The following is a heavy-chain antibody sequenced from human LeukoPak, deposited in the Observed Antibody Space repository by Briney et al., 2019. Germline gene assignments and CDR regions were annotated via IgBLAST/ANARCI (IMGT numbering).Heavy chain of an antibody. J-gene: IGHJ5*02. CDR3: ARDPYDSSGYYLNWFDP. Sequence: GGSLRLSCAASGFTFSSYAMHWVRQAPGKGLEWVAVISYDGSNKYYADSVNGRFTISRDNSKNTLYLQMNSLRAEDTAVYYCARDPYDSSGYYLNWFDPWGQGTLVTVSS. V-gene: IGHV3-30*04. CDR2: ISYDGSNK. CDR1: GFTFSSYA. D-gene: IGHD3-22*01.